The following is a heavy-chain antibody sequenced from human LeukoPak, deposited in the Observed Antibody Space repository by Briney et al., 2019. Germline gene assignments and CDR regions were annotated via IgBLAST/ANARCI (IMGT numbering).Heavy chain of an antibody. D-gene: IGHD1-26*01. Sequence: GGSLRLSCAASGFLFSNYDMHWVRQATEKGLEWVSAIGTAGDSYYPGSVKGRFTISRENVKNSLYLQMNSLRVGDTAVYYCARWGGSPDAFDIWGQGTMAIVSS. CDR3: ARWGGSPDAFDI. J-gene: IGHJ3*02. CDR2: IGTAGDS. V-gene: IGHV3-13*01. CDR1: GFLFSNYD.